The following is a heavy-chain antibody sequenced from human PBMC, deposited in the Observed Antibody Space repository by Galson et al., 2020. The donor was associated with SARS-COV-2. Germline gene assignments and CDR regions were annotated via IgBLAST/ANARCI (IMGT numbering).Heavy chain of an antibody. CDR2: IKSKTDGGTT. Sequence: GESLKISCAASGFTFTNAWMSWVRQAPGKGLEWVGRIKSKTDGGTTDYAAPVKGRFTISRDDSKNTLYLQMNSLKSEDTAVYSCTTLSTVRGVTDWGQGTLVTVSS. J-gene: IGHJ4*02. D-gene: IGHD3-10*01. V-gene: IGHV3-15*01. CDR3: TTLSTVRGVTD. CDR1: GFTFTNAW.